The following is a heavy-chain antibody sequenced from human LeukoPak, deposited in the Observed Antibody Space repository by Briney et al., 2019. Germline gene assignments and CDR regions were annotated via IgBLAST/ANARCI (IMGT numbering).Heavy chain of an antibody. Sequence: GGSLRLSCAASGLTFSSYGMHWVRQAPGKGLEWVSVISGSGGSTYYADSVKGRFTISRDNSKDTLFLQMNSLRTEDTAVYYCAKRSNFWTGYLDYWGQGALVTVSS. V-gene: IGHV3-23*01. J-gene: IGHJ4*02. CDR3: AKRSNFWTGYLDY. CDR1: GLTFSSYG. CDR2: ISGSGGST. D-gene: IGHD3/OR15-3a*01.